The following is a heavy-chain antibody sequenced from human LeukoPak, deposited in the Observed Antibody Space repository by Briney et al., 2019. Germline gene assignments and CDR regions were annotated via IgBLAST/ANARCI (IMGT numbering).Heavy chain of an antibody. Sequence: GGSLRLSCAASGFTVSSNYMSWVRQAPGKGLEWVSVIYSGGSTHYADSVKGRFTISRDNSKNTLYLQMNSLRAEDTAVYYCARDRTVYYYYGMDVWGQGTTVTVSS. D-gene: IGHD4-11*01. V-gene: IGHV3-66*01. J-gene: IGHJ6*02. CDR3: ARDRTVYYYYGMDV. CDR2: IYSGGST. CDR1: GFTVSSNY.